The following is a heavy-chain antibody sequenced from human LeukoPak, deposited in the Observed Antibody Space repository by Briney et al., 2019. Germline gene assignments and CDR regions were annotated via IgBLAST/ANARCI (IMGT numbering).Heavy chain of an antibody. D-gene: IGHD3-22*01. V-gene: IGHV4-59*01. Sequence: SETLSLTCTVSGGSISSYYWSWIRQPPGKGLEWIGYIYYSGSTNYNPSLKSRVTVSVDTSKNQCSLKLSSVTAADTAVYYCARAIGDYYDSSGYFFDYWGQGTLVTVSS. CDR3: ARAIGDYYDSSGYFFDY. CDR1: GGSISSYY. J-gene: IGHJ4*02. CDR2: IYYSGST.